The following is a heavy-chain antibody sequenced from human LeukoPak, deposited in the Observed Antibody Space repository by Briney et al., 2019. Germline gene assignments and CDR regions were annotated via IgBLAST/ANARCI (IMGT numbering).Heavy chain of an antibody. CDR1: GGSISSGGYY. CDR2: IYHSGST. D-gene: IGHD5-24*01. Sequence: SETLSLTCTVSGGSISSGGYYWSWIRQPPGKGLEWIGYIYHSGSTYYNPSLKSRVTISVDRSKNQFSLKLSSVTAADTAVYYCTRDSRRARDNYYFDYWGQGTLVTVSS. CDR3: TRDSRRARDNYYFDY. V-gene: IGHV4-30-2*01. J-gene: IGHJ4*02.